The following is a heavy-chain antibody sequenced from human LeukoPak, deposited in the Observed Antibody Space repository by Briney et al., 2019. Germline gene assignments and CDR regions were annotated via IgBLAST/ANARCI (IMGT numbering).Heavy chain of an antibody. V-gene: IGHV4-31*03. D-gene: IGHD3-10*01. CDR1: GGSISSGGYY. CDR2: IYYSGST. Sequence: SETLSLTCNVSGGSISSGGYYWSWIRQHPGNLERIGYIYYSGSTDYNPSLKSRVTISIDSSKNQFSLKLSSVTAADTAMYYCARDQTSWFGELLGGKEPRISSQLSSEFHYWGQGTLVTVSS. J-gene: IGHJ4*02. CDR3: ARDQTSWFGELLGGKEPRISSQLSSEFHY.